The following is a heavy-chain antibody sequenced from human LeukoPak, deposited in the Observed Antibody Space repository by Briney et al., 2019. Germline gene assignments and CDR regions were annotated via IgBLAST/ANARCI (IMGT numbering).Heavy chain of an antibody. D-gene: IGHD3-10*01. V-gene: IGHV3-23*01. CDR2: ISSSGSGT. CDR1: GVTFSDYA. CDR3: AKRYGSGSYYFDY. J-gene: IGHJ4*02. Sequence: PGGSLRLSCVASGVTFSDYAMSWVRQAPGKGLQWVSLISSSGSGTYYADSVRGRFTISRDSSENTLYLQMDSLRAEDTAVYYCAKRYGSGSYYFDYWGQGTLVTVSS.